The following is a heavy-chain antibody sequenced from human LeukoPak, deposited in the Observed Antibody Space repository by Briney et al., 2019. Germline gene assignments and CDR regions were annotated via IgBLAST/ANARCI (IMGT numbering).Heavy chain of an antibody. CDR2: IIPIFGTA. D-gene: IGHD3-22*01. CDR3: ARGWDSSGQIPFFY. J-gene: IGHJ4*02. V-gene: IGHV1-69*13. Sequence: SVKVSCKASGYTFTSYDINWVRQATGQGLEWMGGIIPIFGTANYAQRFQGRVTITADESTSTTYMELSSLRSEDTAVYYCARGWDSSGQIPFFYWGQGTLVTVSS. CDR1: GYTFTSYD.